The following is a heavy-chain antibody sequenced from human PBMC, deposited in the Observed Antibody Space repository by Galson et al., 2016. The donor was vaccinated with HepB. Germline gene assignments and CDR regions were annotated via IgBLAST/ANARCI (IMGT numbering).Heavy chain of an antibody. CDR1: GYTFTSYY. V-gene: IGHV1-46*01. CDR3: ARGLMYISNCFDL. CDR2: INPSVGSF. D-gene: IGHD6-13*01. J-gene: IGHJ4*02. Sequence: SVKVSCKASGYTFTSYYIHRVRQAPGQGLEWMGFINPSVGSFNYAQKFQDRLTITRDTSTSVVNMDLGSLRSDDTAVYFCARGLMYISNCFDLWGQGSLVTVSS.